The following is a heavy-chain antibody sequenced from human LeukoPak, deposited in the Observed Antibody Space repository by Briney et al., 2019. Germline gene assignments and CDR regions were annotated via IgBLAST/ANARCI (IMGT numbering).Heavy chain of an antibody. CDR2: ISNDGGNK. Sequence: GGSLRLSCAPPGCTFDDFAMHWVRPAPGKGLAWVALISNDGGNKNYADSVKGRFTIFRDNSKNTLYLHMNSLRPEDTAVYYCARDPPFSSGWSQNHFDYWGQGTLVTVSS. CDR3: ARDPPFSSGWSQNHFDY. D-gene: IGHD6-19*01. CDR1: GCTFDDFA. V-gene: IGHV3-30*04. J-gene: IGHJ4*02.